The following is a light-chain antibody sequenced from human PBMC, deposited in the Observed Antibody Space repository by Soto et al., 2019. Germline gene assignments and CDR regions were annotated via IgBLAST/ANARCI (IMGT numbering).Light chain of an antibody. CDR3: SSYRSSYTLYV. CDR1: SSDVGGYNY. J-gene: IGLJ1*01. CDR2: DVS. V-gene: IGLV2-14*01. Sequence: QSALTQPASVSGSPGQSITISCTGTSSDVGGYNYVSWYQQHPGKAPKLMMYDVSNRPSGVSYRFSGSKSGNTASLTISGLQAEDEADYYCSSYRSSYTLYVFGTGTKLTVL.